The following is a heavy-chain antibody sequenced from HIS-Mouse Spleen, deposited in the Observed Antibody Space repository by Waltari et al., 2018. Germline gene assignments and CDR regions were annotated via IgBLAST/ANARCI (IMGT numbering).Heavy chain of an antibody. CDR3: AREIPYSSSWYDWYFDL. V-gene: IGHV4-39*07. J-gene: IGHJ2*01. CDR2: IYYSGST. D-gene: IGHD6-13*01. CDR1: GGSISSSSYY. Sequence: QLQLQESGPGLVKPSETLSLTCTCSGGSISSSSYYLGWIRQPPGKGLEGIGSIYYSGSTYYNPSLKSRVTISVDTSKNQFSLKLSSVTAADTAVYYCAREIPYSSSWYDWYFDLWGRGTLVTVSS.